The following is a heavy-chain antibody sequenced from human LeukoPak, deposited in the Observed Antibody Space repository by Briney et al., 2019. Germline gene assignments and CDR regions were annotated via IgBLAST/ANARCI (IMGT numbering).Heavy chain of an antibody. Sequence: ASVKVSCKASGYTFTGYYMHWVRQAPGQGLEWMGWINPNSGGPNYAQKFQGRVTMTRDTSISTAYMELSRLRSDDTAVYYCARTITMIVVASFDYWGQGTLVTVSS. CDR2: INPNSGGP. CDR1: GYTFTGYY. CDR3: ARTITMIVVASFDY. V-gene: IGHV1-2*02. D-gene: IGHD3-22*01. J-gene: IGHJ4*02.